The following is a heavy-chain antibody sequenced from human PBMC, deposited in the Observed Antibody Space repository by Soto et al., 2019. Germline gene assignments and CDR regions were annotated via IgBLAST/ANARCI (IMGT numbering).Heavy chain of an antibody. J-gene: IGHJ4*02. V-gene: IGHV1-2*02. CDR1: GNTFTGYY. D-gene: IGHD3-10*01. Sequence: ASVKVSCKASGNTFTGYYMHWVRQAPGQGLEWMGWINPNSGGTNYAQKFQGRDTMTRDTTISTAYMELSRLRSDDTAVYYCERTTLPRITMVRGVLDYWGQGTLVTVSS. CDR3: ERTTLPRITMVRGVLDY. CDR2: INPNSGGT.